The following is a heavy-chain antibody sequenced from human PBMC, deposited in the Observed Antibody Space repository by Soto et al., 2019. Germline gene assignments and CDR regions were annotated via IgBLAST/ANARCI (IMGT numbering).Heavy chain of an antibody. V-gene: IGHV3-21*01. Sequence: GGSLRLSCAASGFTFSSYSMNWVRQAPGKGLEWVSSISSSSSYIYYAASVKGRFTISRDNAKNSLYLQMNSLRAEDTAVYYCARPITNGVYDAFDIWGQGTMVTVSS. D-gene: IGHD2-8*01. CDR1: GFTFSSYS. J-gene: IGHJ3*02. CDR3: ARPITNGVYDAFDI. CDR2: ISSSSSYI.